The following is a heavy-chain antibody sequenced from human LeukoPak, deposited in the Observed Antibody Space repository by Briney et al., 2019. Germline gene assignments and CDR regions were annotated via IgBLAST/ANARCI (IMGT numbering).Heavy chain of an antibody. J-gene: IGHJ5*02. D-gene: IGHD6-19*01. CDR3: ARVHSSIAVAGSGWFDP. Sequence: SETLSLTCTVSGGSISSYYWSWIRQPAGKGLEWIGRIYTSGSTNYNPSLKSRVTMSVDTSKNQFSLKLSSVTAADTAVYYCARVHSSIAVAGSGWFDPWGQGTLVTVSS. CDR2: IYTSGST. CDR1: GGSISSYY. V-gene: IGHV4-4*07.